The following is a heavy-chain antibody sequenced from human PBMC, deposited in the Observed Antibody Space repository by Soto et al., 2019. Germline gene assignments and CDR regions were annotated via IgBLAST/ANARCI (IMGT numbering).Heavy chain of an antibody. V-gene: IGHV4-31*03. J-gene: IGHJ4*02. CDR3: ARERSVVDSSGYPTS. CDR1: GGSISSGGYY. D-gene: IGHD3-22*01. CDR2: IYYSGST. Sequence: SETLSLTCTVSGGSISSGGYYWSWIRQHPGKGLEWIGYIYYSGSTYYNPSLKSRVTISVDTSKNQFSLKLSSVTAADTAVYYCARERSVVDSSGYPTSWGQGTLVTVSS.